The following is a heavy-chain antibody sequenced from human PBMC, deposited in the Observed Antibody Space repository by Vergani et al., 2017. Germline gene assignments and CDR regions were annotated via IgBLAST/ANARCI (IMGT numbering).Heavy chain of an antibody. J-gene: IGHJ6*02. Sequence: QVQLVQSGAEVKKPGASVKVSCKASGYTFTSYAMHWVRQAPGQRLEWMGWINAGNGNTKYSQKFQGRVTITRDTSASTAYMELCSLRSEDTAVYYCARDGQSSSWPAYYYYYYGMDVWGQGTTVTVSS. CDR2: INAGNGNT. D-gene: IGHD6-13*01. CDR3: ARDGQSSSWPAYYYYYYGMDV. V-gene: IGHV1-3*01. CDR1: GYTFTSYA.